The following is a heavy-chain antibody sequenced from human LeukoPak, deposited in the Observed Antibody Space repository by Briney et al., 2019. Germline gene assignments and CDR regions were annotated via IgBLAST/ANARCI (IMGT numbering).Heavy chain of an antibody. D-gene: IGHD4-17*01. V-gene: IGHV3-23*01. CDR2: VSGSGEST. Sequence: GGSLRLSCEASGFAFSRYAMSWVRHPPGRGLEWVSSVSGSGESTFYAASVKRRFTISRDNSKNTVYLQMNSLRAEDTAPYYCVRDLGDDYENAFDFWGQGTLVTVSS. J-gene: IGHJ3*01. CDR3: VRDLGDDYENAFDF. CDR1: GFAFSRYA.